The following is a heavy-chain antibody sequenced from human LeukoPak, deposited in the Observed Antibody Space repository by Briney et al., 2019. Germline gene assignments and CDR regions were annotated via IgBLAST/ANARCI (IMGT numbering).Heavy chain of an antibody. CDR2: ISASGGST. CDR1: RFSFSTYA. Sequence: GGSLRLSCAASRFSFSTYAMHWVRQAPGKGLEWVSSISASGGSTYYADSVKGRFTISRDNAKNSLYLQMNSLRAEDTAVYYCAREGVTTPTSFDYWGQGTLVTVSS. D-gene: IGHD4-17*01. V-gene: IGHV3-21*01. J-gene: IGHJ4*02. CDR3: AREGVTTPTSFDY.